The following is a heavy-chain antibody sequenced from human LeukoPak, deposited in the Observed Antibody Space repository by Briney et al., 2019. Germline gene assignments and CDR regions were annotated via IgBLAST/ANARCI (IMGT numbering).Heavy chain of an antibody. D-gene: IGHD1-26*01. Sequence: GASVKVSCKASGYTFTSYYMHWVRQAPGQGLEWMGIINPSGGSTAYAQKLQGRVTMTTDTSTSTAYMELRSLRSDDTAVYYCARGASWRELSPFDYWGQGTLVTVSS. CDR3: ARGASWRELSPFDY. V-gene: IGHV1-46*01. CDR2: INPSGGST. J-gene: IGHJ4*02. CDR1: GYTFTSYY.